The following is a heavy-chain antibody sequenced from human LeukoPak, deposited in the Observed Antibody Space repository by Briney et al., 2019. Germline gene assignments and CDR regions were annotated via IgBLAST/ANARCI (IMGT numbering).Heavy chain of an antibody. D-gene: IGHD3-9*01. CDR3: AREQRDDILTGPFDY. V-gene: IGHV4-34*01. Sequence: SETLSLTCAVYGRSFSGYCWSWIRQSPGKGLEWIGEINHSGSTNYNPSLKSRVTISVDTSKNQFSLKLSSVTAADTAVYYCAREQRDDILTGPFDYWGQGTLVTVSS. CDR2: INHSGST. CDR1: GRSFSGYC. J-gene: IGHJ4*02.